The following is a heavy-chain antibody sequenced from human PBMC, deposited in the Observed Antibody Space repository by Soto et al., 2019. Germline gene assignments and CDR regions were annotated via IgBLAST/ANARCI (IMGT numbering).Heavy chain of an antibody. CDR2: INSDGSST. CDR3: ERDKVLRFLEWSNSYGYYYYVRDV. J-gene: IGHJ6*02. V-gene: IGHV3-74*01. Sequence: GGSLRLSCAASGFTFSSYWMHWVRQAPGKGLVWVSRINSDGSSTSYADSVKGRFTISRDNAKNTLYLQMNSLRAEDTAVYYCERDKVLRFLEWSNSYGYYYYVRDVWGQGTTVTVSS. CDR1: GFTFSSYW. D-gene: IGHD3-3*01.